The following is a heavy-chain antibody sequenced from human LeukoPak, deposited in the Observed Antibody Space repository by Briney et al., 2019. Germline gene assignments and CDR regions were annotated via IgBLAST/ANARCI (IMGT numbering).Heavy chain of an antibody. J-gene: IGHJ6*02. CDR3: TNDIVVVPAAPRRYYYYYYGMDV. Sequence: SETLSLTCTVSGGSISSSSSYWGWIRQPPGKGLEWIGSIYYSGSTYYNPSLKSRVTISVDTSKNQFSLKLSSVTAADTAVYYCTNDIVVVPAAPRRYYYYYYGMDVWGQGTTVTVSS. CDR2: IYYSGST. CDR1: GGSISSSSSY. D-gene: IGHD2-2*01. V-gene: IGHV4-39*01.